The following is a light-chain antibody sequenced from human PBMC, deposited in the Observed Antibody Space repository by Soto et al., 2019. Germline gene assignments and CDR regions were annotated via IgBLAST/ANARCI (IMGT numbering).Light chain of an antibody. J-gene: IGKJ5*01. CDR3: QQSYSNTIT. CDR2: AAS. Sequence: DIQMTQSPSSLSASVGDRVTITCRASQSISSYLNWYQQKPGKAPKLLIYAASSLQSGVPSRFSGSGSGTDFTLTISSLQPEDFETYYCQQSYSNTITFGQGTRLENK. CDR1: QSISSY. V-gene: IGKV1-39*01.